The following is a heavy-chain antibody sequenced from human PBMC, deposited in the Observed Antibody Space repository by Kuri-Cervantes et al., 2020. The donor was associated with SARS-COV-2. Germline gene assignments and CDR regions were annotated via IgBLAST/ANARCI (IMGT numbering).Heavy chain of an antibody. V-gene: IGHV1-69*02. CDR2: IIPILGIA. Sequence: SVKVFCRASGGTFSSYTISWVRQAPGQGLEWMGRIIPILGIANNAQKFQGIVTLTADKSTSTAYMELSSLSSEDTAVYYCARHPLSYCGGDCSSPSWYFDLWGRGTLVTVSS. CDR1: GGTFSSYT. J-gene: IGHJ2*01. D-gene: IGHD2-21*02. CDR3: ARHPLSYCGGDCSSPSWYFDL.